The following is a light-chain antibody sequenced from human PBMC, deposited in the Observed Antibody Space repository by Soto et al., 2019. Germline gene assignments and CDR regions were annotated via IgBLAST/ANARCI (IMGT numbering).Light chain of an antibody. Sequence: QSALTQPPSVSGSPGQSVTISCTGTSSDVGSYNRVSWYQQPPDTAPKLMIYEVNNRPSGVPDRFSGSKSGNTASLTISGLQAEDEADYYCSSCTSSTHYVFGTGTKLTVL. CDR3: SSCTSSTHYV. CDR1: SSDVGSYNR. J-gene: IGLJ1*01. CDR2: EVN. V-gene: IGLV2-18*02.